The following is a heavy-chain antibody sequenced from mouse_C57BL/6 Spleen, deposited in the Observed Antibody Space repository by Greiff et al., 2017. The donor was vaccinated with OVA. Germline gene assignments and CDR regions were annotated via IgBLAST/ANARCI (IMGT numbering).Heavy chain of an antibody. CDR3: ARSNYYGSSEGYYFDY. CDR1: GYAFSSYW. V-gene: IGHV1-80*01. Sequence: VQLQQSGAELVKPGASVKISCKASGYAFSSYWMNWVKQRPGKGLEWIGQIYPGDGDTNYNGKFKGKATLTADQSSSTAYMQLSSLTSEDSAVYFCARSNYYGSSEGYYFDYWGQGTTLTVSS. J-gene: IGHJ2*01. CDR2: IYPGDGDT. D-gene: IGHD1-1*01.